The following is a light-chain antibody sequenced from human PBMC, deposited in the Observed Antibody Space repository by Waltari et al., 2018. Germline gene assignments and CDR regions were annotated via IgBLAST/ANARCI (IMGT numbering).Light chain of an antibody. CDR2: EVS. J-gene: IGLJ2*01. V-gene: IGLV2-11*01. Sequence: QSALTQPRSVSGSTGQSVTISCTGTSSDVGAYKYVSWHQQHPGKPPKLIIFEVSERPSGFPDRFAGSKSVSTASLTISGLQADDEGDYYGCSFAGGYTMAIGGGTKLTVL. CDR1: SSDVGAYKY. CDR3: CSFAGGYTMA.